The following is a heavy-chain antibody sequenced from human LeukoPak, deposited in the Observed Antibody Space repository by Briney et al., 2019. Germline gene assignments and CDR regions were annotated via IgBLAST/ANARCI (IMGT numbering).Heavy chain of an antibody. CDR1: GGSIYSGDYY. CDR2: IYYSGST. D-gene: IGHD3-22*01. CDR3: AKQWLRNALDI. J-gene: IGHJ3*02. Sequence: SETLSLTCTVTGGSIYSGDYYWSWIRQPLGKGLEWIGYIYYSGSTYYNPSLKSRVTISVDTSKNQFSLKLSSVTAADTAVYYCAKQWLRNALDIWGQGTMVTVSS. V-gene: IGHV4-30-4*01.